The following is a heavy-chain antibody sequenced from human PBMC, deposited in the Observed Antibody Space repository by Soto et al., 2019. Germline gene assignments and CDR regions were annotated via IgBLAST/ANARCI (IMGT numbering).Heavy chain of an antibody. CDR2: ISPYSGKT. V-gene: IGHV1-18*01. J-gene: IGHJ4*02. CDR1: GYTFTNYG. Sequence: QVQLVQSGAEVKKPGASVKVSCKASGYTFTNYGIAWVRQAPGQGLEWMGWISPYSGKTDYRQNLQGRVTMTADTSTTTAYMELRSLRSDDTAVYYCTRDRLTLTTSLIFDFWCQGTLVTVSS. CDR3: TRDRLTLTTSLIFDF. D-gene: IGHD3-9*01.